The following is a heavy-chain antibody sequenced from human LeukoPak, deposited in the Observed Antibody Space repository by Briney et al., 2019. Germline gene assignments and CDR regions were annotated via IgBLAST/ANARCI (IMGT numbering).Heavy chain of an antibody. CDR2: IYPGDSDT. CDR1: GYSFTSYW. Sequence: KNGESLKISCKGSGYSFTSYWIGWVRQMPGKGLEWMGIIYPGDSDTRYSPSFQGQVTISADKSISTAYLQWSSLKASDTAMYYCARPPRYSGSYSGNYFDYWGQGTLVTVSS. V-gene: IGHV5-51*01. J-gene: IGHJ4*02. CDR3: ARPPRYSGSYSGNYFDY. D-gene: IGHD1-26*01.